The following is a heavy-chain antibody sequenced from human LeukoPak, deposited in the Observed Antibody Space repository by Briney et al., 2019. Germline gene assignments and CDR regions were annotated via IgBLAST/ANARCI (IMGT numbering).Heavy chain of an antibody. Sequence: GGSLRLSCEASGFTFSSYAMSWVRQAPGKGLEWVSAISGSGAGTYYADSVKGRFTVSRDISKNTLYMYLQMNSLRAGDTAVYYCAKAVFSGSGGNHKHFDSWGQGTLVTVSS. D-gene: IGHD3-10*01. CDR2: ISGSGAGT. CDR1: GFTFSSYA. V-gene: IGHV3-23*01. CDR3: AKAVFSGSGGNHKHFDS. J-gene: IGHJ4*02.